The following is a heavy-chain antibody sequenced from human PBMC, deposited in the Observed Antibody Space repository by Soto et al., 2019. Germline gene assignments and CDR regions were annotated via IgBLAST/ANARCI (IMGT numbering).Heavy chain of an antibody. D-gene: IGHD3-3*01. J-gene: IGHJ4*02. Sequence: PSETLSLTCTVSGGSISSYYWSWIRQPPGKGLEWIGYIYYSGSTNYNPSLKSRVTISVDTSKNQFSLKLSSVTAADTAVYYCARGGATIFGVVITPFDYWGQGTLVTVS. CDR1: GGSISSYY. CDR3: ARGGATIFGVVITPFDY. CDR2: IYYSGST. V-gene: IGHV4-59*01.